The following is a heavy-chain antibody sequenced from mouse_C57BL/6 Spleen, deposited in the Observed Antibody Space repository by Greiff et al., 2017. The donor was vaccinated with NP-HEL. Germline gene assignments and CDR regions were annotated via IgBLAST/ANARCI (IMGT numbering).Heavy chain of an antibody. J-gene: IGHJ4*01. Sequence: DVKLVESGGGLVKPGGSLKLSCAASGFTFSDYGMHWVRQAPEKGLEWVAYISSGSSTIYYADTVKGRFTISRDNAKNTLFLQMTSLRSEDTAMYYCAREGATAMDYWGQGTSVTVSS. CDR1: GFTFSDYG. CDR3: AREGATAMDY. CDR2: ISSGSSTI. D-gene: IGHD3-1*01. V-gene: IGHV5-17*01.